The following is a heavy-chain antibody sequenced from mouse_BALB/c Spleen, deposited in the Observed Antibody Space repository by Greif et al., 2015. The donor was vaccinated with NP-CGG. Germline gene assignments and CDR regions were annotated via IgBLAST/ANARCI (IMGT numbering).Heavy chain of an antibody. D-gene: IGHD2-1*01. J-gene: IGHJ4*01. Sequence: VQLQQSGAELVRPGALVKLSCKASGFNIKDYYMHWVKQRPEQGLEWIGWIDPENGNTIYDPKFQGKASITADTSSNTAYLQLSSLTSEDTAVYYCARNYYGNPHYYAMDYWGQGTSVTVSS. CDR1: GFNIKDYY. CDR3: ARNYYGNPHYYAMDY. CDR2: IDPENGNT. V-gene: IGHV14-1*02.